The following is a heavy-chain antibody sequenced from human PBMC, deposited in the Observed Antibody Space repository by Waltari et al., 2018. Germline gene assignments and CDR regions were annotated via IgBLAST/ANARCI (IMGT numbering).Heavy chain of an antibody. D-gene: IGHD3-3*01. CDR3: ATGGYDFWSGYYYYYGMDV. V-gene: IGHV1-69*01. CDR1: GGTFSSYA. J-gene: IGHJ6*02. Sequence: QVQLVQSGAEVKKPGSSVKVSCKASGGTFSSYAISWVLQAPGPGLEWMGGIIPIFGTANYAQKFQGRVTITADESTSTAYMELSSLRSEDTAVYYCATGGYDFWSGYYYYYGMDVWGQGTTVTVSS. CDR2: IIPIFGTA.